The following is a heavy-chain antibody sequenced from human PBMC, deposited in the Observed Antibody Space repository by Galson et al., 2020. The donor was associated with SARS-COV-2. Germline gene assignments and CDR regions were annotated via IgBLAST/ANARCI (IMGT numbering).Heavy chain of an antibody. J-gene: IGHJ6*02. V-gene: IGHV3-9*01. D-gene: IGHD3-10*01. Sequence: SLKISCAASGFTFDGYAMHWVRQAPGKGLEWVSGISWDSGTIGYADSVKGRFTISRDNAKNSLYLQMNSLRVEDTALYYCAKDPGGSGYYYFGMDVWGRGTTVTVSS. CDR2: ISWDSGTI. CDR1: GFTFDGYA. CDR3: AKDPGGSGYYYFGMDV.